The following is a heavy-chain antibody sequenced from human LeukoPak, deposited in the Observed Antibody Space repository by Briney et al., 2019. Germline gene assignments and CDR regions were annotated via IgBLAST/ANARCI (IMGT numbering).Heavy chain of an antibody. Sequence: GGSLRLSCEVSGFTFSMYWMTWVRQTPGKGLEWVVNINEGGSREWYVDSLKGRFTISRDNAKNSLYLQMNGLRVEDTAVYYCAREVFPGGLLNTAFDLWGQGALVTVSS. CDR3: AREVFPGGLLNTAFDL. CDR2: INEGGSRE. J-gene: IGHJ4*02. V-gene: IGHV3-7*01. CDR1: GFTFSMYW. D-gene: IGHD2-8*02.